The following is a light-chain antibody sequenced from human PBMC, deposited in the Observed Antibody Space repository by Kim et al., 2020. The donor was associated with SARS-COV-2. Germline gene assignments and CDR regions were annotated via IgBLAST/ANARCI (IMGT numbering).Light chain of an antibody. CDR3: SSYTSSSALV. CDR2: DVS. Sequence: GQSVTISCTGTSSDVGEYKYVSWYQQHPGKVPKLLIYDVSNRPSGVSNRFSGSKSANTASLTISGLQAEDEADYYCSSYTSSSALVFGGGTQLTVL. CDR1: SSDVGEYKY. V-gene: IGLV2-14*03. J-gene: IGLJ3*02.